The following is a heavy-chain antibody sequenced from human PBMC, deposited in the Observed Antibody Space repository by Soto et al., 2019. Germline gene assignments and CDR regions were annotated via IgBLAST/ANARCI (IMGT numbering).Heavy chain of an antibody. J-gene: IGHJ4*02. V-gene: IGHV3-23*01. Sequence: GVRGLSFAASGFTFTSYAMSCFRQAPRTGREWVSAISGSGGSTYYADSVKGRFTISRDNSKNTLYLQMNSLRAEDTAVYYCAKSYLNYDILTGYYFYWGQGTLVTVSS. CDR1: GFTFTSYA. D-gene: IGHD3-9*01. CDR3: AKSYLNYDILTGYYFY. CDR2: ISGSGGST.